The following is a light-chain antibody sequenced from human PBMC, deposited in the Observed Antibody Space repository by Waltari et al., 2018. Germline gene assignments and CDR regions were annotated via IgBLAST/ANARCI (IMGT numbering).Light chain of an antibody. CDR1: QSVSSY. V-gene: IGKV3-11*01. Sequence: EIVLTQSPATLSLSPGERATLSCRASQSVSSYLAWYQQKPGQAPRLLIYDASNRATCIPARFRCSGSGTDFTLTISSLEPEDCAVYYCQQRSNWPITFGQGTRLEIK. CDR3: QQRSNWPIT. J-gene: IGKJ5*01. CDR2: DAS.